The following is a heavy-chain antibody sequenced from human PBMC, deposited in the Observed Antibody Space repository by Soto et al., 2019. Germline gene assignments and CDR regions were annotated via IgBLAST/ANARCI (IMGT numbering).Heavy chain of an antibody. CDR1: GFTFTSYA. V-gene: IGHV3-23*01. J-gene: IGHJ4*02. CDR2: ISGSGGST. Sequence: EVHLLESGGGLVQPGGSLRLSCAASGFTFTSYAMTWVRQAPGKGLEWVAGISGSGGSTHYADSVKGRFTISRDSSKSTLYLRMNSLRAEDTAVYYCAKDRYCSSTSCYAGFDYWGQGTLVTVSS. D-gene: IGHD2-2*01. CDR3: AKDRYCSSTSCYAGFDY.